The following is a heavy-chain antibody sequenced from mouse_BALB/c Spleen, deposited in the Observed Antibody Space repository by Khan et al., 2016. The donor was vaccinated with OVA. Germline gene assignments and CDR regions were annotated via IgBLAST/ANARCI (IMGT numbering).Heavy chain of an antibody. Sequence: VQLQQSGPELVKPGASVKMSCKASGYTFTDYFISWVKQRTGQGLEWIGEIFPGSGSTYYNEKFKGKATLTVDKSSNTAYMQLSSLTSEDSAVYFWARKGDDGYFLTYWGQGTLVTVSA. CDR2: IFPGSGST. D-gene: IGHD2-3*01. V-gene: IGHV1-77*01. J-gene: IGHJ3*01. CDR1: GYTFTDYF. CDR3: ARKGDDGYFLTY.